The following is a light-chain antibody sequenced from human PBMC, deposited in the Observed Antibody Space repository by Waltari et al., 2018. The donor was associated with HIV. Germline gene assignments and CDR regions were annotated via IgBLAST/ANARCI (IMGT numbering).Light chain of an antibody. CDR3: QQYEKLPHT. V-gene: IGKV1-33*01. CDR2: DAS. CDR1: QDINIY. Sequence: DIQMTQSPSSLSASVGDRVTITCQASQDINIYLNWYLHRLRKAPKLLIYDASNLQTGVPSRFSEAGSETDFSFNIRSLQPEDFATYYCQQYEKLPHTFGEGTRVEIK. J-gene: IGKJ4*01.